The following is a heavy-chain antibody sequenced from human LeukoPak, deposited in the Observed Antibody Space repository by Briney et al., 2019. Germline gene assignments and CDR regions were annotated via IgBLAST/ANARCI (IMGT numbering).Heavy chain of an antibody. J-gene: IGHJ4*02. CDR2: IYYSGST. CDR1: GGSISSGGYY. D-gene: IGHD3-10*01. V-gene: IGHV4-31*03. CDR3: ARGGYTYYYGSGSYYFDY. Sequence: SQTLSLTCTVSGGSISSGGYYWSWIRQHPGKGLEWIGYIYYSGSTYYNPSLKSRVTISVDTSKNQFSLKLSSVTAADTAVYYCARGGYTYYYGSGSYYFDYWGQGTLVTVSS.